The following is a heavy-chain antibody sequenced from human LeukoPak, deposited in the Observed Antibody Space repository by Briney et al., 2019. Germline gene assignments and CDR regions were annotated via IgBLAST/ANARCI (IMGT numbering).Heavy chain of an antibody. CDR3: ARAVGSAVFDAFDI. CDR1: GFTFTSYY. Sequence: SVKVSCKASGFTFTSYYMHWVRQAPGQGREWLGGIIPFFGTVKYAQKFQGRVTITAAESTTTAYMELSSLRSEDTAVYYCARAVGSAVFDAFDIWGQGTMVTVSS. CDR2: IIPFFGTV. V-gene: IGHV1-69*13. J-gene: IGHJ3*02. D-gene: IGHD3-10*01.